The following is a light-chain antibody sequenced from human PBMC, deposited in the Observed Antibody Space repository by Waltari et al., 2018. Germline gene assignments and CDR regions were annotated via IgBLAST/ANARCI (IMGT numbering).Light chain of an antibody. J-gene: IGKJ4*01. V-gene: IGKV1D-12*01. CDR3: QQANSFLVT. Sequence: CRASQGIRSWLAWYQQKRGKAPKLLIYAASSLQSGVPSRFSGSGSGTDFTLTISSLQPEEFATYYCQQANSFLVTFGGGTKVEIK. CDR1: QGIRSW. CDR2: AAS.